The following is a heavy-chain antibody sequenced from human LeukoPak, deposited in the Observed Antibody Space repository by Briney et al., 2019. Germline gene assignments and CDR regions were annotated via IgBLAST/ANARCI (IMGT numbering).Heavy chain of an antibody. J-gene: IGHJ4*02. D-gene: IGHD1-26*01. CDR2: INLNDDET. CDR1: GFTFSNYG. Sequence: GGSLRLSCAASGFTFSNYGMSWFRQAPGKGLEWVSTINLNDDETHYADSVRGRFTISRDNAKNSLYLQMSSLRAEDTALYYCARDRSYGAFASWGQGTLVTVSS. CDR3: ARDRSYGAFAS. V-gene: IGHV3-23*01.